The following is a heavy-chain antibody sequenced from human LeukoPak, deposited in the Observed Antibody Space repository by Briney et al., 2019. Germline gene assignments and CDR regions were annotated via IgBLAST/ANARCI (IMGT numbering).Heavy chain of an antibody. D-gene: IGHD6-6*01. Sequence: KPSETLSLTCTVSGDSISSYYWSWIRQPPGKGLEWIGYIYTSGGTNYIPPLKGRVTISIDTSKNQFSLKLSSVTAADSAVYYCTRLTRLSTSPDRYYLDYWGQGTLVTVSS. CDR1: GDSISSYY. V-gene: IGHV4-4*09. CDR2: IYTSGGT. CDR3: TRLTRLSTSPDRYYLDY. J-gene: IGHJ4*02.